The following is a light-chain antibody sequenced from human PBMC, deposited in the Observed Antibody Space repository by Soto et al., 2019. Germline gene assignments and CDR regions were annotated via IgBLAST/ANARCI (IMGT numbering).Light chain of an antibody. J-gene: IGKJ1*01. CDR3: QQYGSSPWT. Sequence: MVMTQSLEPLSVSPGAGATLSCRARQRISTNLAWYQQNPGQAPRLLIYGASSRATGIPDRFSGSGSGTDFTLTISRLEPEDFAVYYCQQYGSSPWTFGQGTKV. V-gene: IGKV3-20*01. CDR1: QRISTN. CDR2: GAS.